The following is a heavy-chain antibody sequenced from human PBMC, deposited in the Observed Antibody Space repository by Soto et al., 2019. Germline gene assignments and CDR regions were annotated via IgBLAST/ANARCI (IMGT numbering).Heavy chain of an antibody. CDR1: GASIGDTNW. CDR3: ARSSFSTSSYNCLDP. V-gene: IGHV4-4*02. D-gene: IGHD6-6*01. CDR2: IYENGRT. Sequence: QVQLQESGPGLAKPSGTLSLTCAVSGASIGDTNWWSWVRQPPGKGLEWIGEIYENGRTNYNASLMDRVTQSVDKPKNQFSLRLRSLTVADTAGYYCARSSFSTSSYNCLDPWGQGALVTVSS. J-gene: IGHJ5*02.